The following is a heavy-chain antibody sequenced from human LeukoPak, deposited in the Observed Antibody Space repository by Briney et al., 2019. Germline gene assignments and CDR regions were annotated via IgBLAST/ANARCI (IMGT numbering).Heavy chain of an antibody. Sequence: SQTLSLTCTVSGDSIINGHYYWSWIRQPAGKGLEWIGRIDITGSTNYNPSLKSRVTISVDTSKNQSSLRLNSATAADTAVYHCARQYYYYYMDVWGKGTTVTIS. CDR2: IDITGST. J-gene: IGHJ6*03. CDR3: ARQYYYYYMDV. V-gene: IGHV4-61*02. CDR1: GDSIINGHYY.